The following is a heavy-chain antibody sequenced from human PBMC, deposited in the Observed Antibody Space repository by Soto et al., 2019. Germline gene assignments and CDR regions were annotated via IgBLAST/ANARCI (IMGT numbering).Heavy chain of an antibody. V-gene: IGHV4-30-4*01. CDR2: IHYRGSV. CDR3: VREDDGGDRDYYGLDV. J-gene: IGHJ6*02. Sequence: QVQLQESDPGLVRPSQTLSLTCTVSGGSISVEHYHWTWIRQPPGKGLEWIGYIHYRGSVYYNPSLQSRLCMSVDTSKSLFSLKLASVTAADTAVYFCVREDDGGDRDYYGLDVWGQGTTVTVSS. D-gene: IGHD2-21*02. CDR1: GGSISVEHYH.